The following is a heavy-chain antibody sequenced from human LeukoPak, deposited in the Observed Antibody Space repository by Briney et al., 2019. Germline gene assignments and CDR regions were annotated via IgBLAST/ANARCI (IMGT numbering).Heavy chain of an antibody. V-gene: IGHV3-7*01. CDR1: GFTFSSYW. CDR2: IKQDGSEK. Sequence: PPGGSLRLSCAASGFTFSSYWMSWVRQAPGKGLEWVANIKQDGSEKYYVDSVKGRFTISRDNAKNSLYLQVNSLRAEDTAVYYCGGGCSSTSCYPHGFDYWGQGTLVTVSS. J-gene: IGHJ4*02. CDR3: GGGCSSTSCYPHGFDY. D-gene: IGHD2-2*01.